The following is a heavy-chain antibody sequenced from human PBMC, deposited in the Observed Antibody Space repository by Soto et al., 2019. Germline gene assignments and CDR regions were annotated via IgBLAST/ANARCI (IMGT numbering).Heavy chain of an antibody. Sequence: SETLSLTCTVSGGSISSYYWSWIRQPAGTGLEWIGRIYTSGSTNYNPSLKSRVTMSVDTSKNQFSLKLSSVTAADTAVYYCARGVLSSWYRDYYYGMDVWGQGTTVTVSS. CDR1: GGSISSYY. CDR2: IYTSGST. CDR3: ARGVLSSWYRDYYYGMDV. J-gene: IGHJ6*02. D-gene: IGHD6-13*01. V-gene: IGHV4-4*07.